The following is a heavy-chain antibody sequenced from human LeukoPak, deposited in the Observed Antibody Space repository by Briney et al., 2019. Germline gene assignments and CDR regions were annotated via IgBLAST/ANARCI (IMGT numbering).Heavy chain of an antibody. Sequence: GRSLRLSCAASGFTFSSYAMHWVRQAPGKGLEWVAVISYDGSYKYYADSVKGRFTISRGNSKNTLYLQMNSLRAEDTAVYYCARAPGFSGYASNAFDIWGQGTMVTVSS. V-gene: IGHV3-30*04. CDR1: GFTFSSYA. CDR2: ISYDGSYK. CDR3: ARAPGFSGYASNAFDI. D-gene: IGHD5-12*01. J-gene: IGHJ3*02.